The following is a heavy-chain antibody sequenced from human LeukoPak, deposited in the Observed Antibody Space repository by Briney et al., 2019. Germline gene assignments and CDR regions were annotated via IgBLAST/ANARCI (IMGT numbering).Heavy chain of an antibody. D-gene: IGHD2-2*01. CDR2: ISAYNGNT. Sequence: ASVKVSCKASGYTFTSYGISWVRQAPGQGLEWMGWISAYNGNTNYAQKLQGRVTMTTDTSTSTAYMELRSLRSDDTAVYYCARRVVVPATKYYYYYYMDVWGKGTTATVSS. CDR3: ARRVVVPATKYYYYYYMDV. V-gene: IGHV1-18*01. J-gene: IGHJ6*03. CDR1: GYTFTSYG.